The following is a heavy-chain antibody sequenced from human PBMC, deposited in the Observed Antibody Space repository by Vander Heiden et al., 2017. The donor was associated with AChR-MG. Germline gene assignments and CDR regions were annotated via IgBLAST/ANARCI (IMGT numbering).Heavy chain of an antibody. D-gene: IGHD3-22*01. CDR3: ARLLYDRSGYYYFDY. CDR2: IYYSGSP. CDR1: GGSIRSSSYY. Sequence: QLQMQESGPGLVKPSETLSLTCTVSGGSIRSSSYYWGWIRQPPGKGLEWIGSIYYSGSPYNNPSLKSRVTTTVDTSKNQFSLKLSSVTAADTAVYYCARLLYDRSGYYYFDYWGQGILVTVSS. J-gene: IGHJ4*02. V-gene: IGHV4-39*01.